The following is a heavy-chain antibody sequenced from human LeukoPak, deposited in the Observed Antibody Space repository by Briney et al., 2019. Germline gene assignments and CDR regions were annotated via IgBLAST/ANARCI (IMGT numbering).Heavy chain of an antibody. Sequence: PSETLSLTCTVSGGSISSYYWSWIRQPPGKGLEWIGYIYYSGSTDYNPSLKSRVTISVDTSKNQFSLKLSSVTAADTAVYYCARDASGYLDYWGQGALVTVSS. CDR3: ARDASGYLDY. V-gene: IGHV4-59*12. D-gene: IGHD6-19*01. J-gene: IGHJ4*02. CDR2: IYYSGST. CDR1: GGSISSYY.